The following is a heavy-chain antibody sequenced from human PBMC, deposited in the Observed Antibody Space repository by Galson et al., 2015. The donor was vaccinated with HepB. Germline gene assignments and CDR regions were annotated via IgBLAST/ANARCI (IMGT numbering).Heavy chain of an antibody. CDR1: GFTFSSYA. CDR3: AKGCWGSGCLDY. Sequence: SLRLSCAASGFTFSSYAMSWVRQAPGKGLEWVSAISGSGGSTYYADSVKGRFTISRDNSKNTLYLQMNSLRAEDTAVYYCAKGCWGSGCLDYWGQGTLVTVSS. V-gene: IGHV3-23*01. CDR2: ISGSGGST. D-gene: IGHD6-19*01. J-gene: IGHJ4*02.